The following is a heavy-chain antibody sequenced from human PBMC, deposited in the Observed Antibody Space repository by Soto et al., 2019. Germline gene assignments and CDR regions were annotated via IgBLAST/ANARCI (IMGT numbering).Heavy chain of an antibody. CDR3: AKVPGASSDWHGGLY. V-gene: IGHV3-23*01. CDR2: ISGSGGST. J-gene: IGHJ4*02. Sequence: EVQLLESGGGLVQPGGSLRLSCAASGFTFSSYAMSWVRQAPGKGLEWVAAISGSGGSTYYADSVKGRFTISRDNSKNTLYLQMNSLRAEDTAVYYCAKVPGASSDWHGGLYWGQGTLVTVSS. D-gene: IGHD6-19*01. CDR1: GFTFSSYA.